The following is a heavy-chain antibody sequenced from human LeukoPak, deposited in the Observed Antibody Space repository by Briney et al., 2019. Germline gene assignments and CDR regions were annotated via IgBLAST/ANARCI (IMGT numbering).Heavy chain of an antibody. J-gene: IGHJ3*02. CDR2: TYNSGST. CDR3: AGGIFGVVINAFHI. D-gene: IGHD3-3*01. V-gene: IGHV4-59*01. Sequence: SETLSLTCTVSGGSISSYHWSWIRQPPGKGLEWIGDTYNSGSTNYDPSLKGRVTISVDTSKNQFSLKLTSVTAADTAVYYCAGGIFGVVINAFHIWGQGTMVTVSS. CDR1: GGSISSYH.